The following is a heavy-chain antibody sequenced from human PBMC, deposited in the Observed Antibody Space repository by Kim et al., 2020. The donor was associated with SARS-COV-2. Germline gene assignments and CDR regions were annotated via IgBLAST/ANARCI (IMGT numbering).Heavy chain of an antibody. J-gene: IGHJ4*01. Sequence: GGSLRLSCAACGFTVSNGWMSWVRRAPGKGLVWVGRIKSNGAGVTTDFSATVQVRFAISSDDTKNTFYLLMNSLKTAATAVYSCSTVVRSILVYWR. CDR3: STVVRSILVY. CDR2: IKSNGAGVTT. D-gene: IGHD3-22*01. CDR1: GFTVSNGW. V-gene: IGHV3-15*01.